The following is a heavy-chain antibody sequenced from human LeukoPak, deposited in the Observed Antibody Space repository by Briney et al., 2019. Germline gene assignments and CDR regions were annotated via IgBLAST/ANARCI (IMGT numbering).Heavy chain of an antibody. Sequence: SETLSLTCTVSGGSISSNNFYWGWISQPPGKGLEWIGTIYYSGSTYYKPSLKSRVTISVDTSKNQFSLKLSSVTAADTAVYYCARNLAGHFGGFYFDDWGQGTLVTVSS. D-gene: IGHD2-21*01. CDR2: IYYSGST. V-gene: IGHV4-39*07. CDR1: GGSISSNNFY. CDR3: ARNLAGHFGGFYFDD. J-gene: IGHJ4*02.